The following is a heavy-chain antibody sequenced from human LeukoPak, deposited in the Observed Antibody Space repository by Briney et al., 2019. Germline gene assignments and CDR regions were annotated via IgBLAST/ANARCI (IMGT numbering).Heavy chain of an antibody. J-gene: IGHJ6*04. Sequence: GASVKVSCKASGYTFTSYGISWVRQAPGQGLEWMGWISAYNGNTNYAQKLQGRATMTTDTSTSTAYMELRSLRSDDTAVYYCARLVVPAAPYGMDVWGKGTTVTVSS. V-gene: IGHV1-18*04. CDR1: GYTFTSYG. D-gene: IGHD2-2*01. CDR2: ISAYNGNT. CDR3: ARLVVPAAPYGMDV.